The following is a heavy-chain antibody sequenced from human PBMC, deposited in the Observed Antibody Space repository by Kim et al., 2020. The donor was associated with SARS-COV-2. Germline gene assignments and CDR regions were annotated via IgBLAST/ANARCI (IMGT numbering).Heavy chain of an antibody. Sequence: ASVKVSCKASGYTFTSYAMNWVRQAPGQGLEWMGWINTNTGNPTYAQGFTGRFVFSLDTSVSTAYLQISSLKAEDTAVYYCATPSQPPYYDFWSGFSHYGMDVWGQGTTVTVSS. V-gene: IGHV7-4-1*02. CDR2: INTNTGNP. D-gene: IGHD3-3*01. J-gene: IGHJ6*02. CDR1: GYTFTSYA. CDR3: ATPSQPPYYDFWSGFSHYGMDV.